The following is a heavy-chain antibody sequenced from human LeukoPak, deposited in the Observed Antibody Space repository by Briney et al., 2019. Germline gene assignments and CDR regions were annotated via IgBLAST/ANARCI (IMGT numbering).Heavy chain of an antibody. D-gene: IGHD1-26*01. CDR1: GFTFSSYN. V-gene: IGHV3-23*01. J-gene: IGHJ6*03. Sequence: GGSLRLSCAVSGFTFSSYNINWVRQAPGKGLEGVSSISGRDDNMDYADSVKGRFTISRDNYENTLYLQLNSLGGEDTAVYYCARDGYSGSYYRLYYFFMDVWGKGTTVTVSS. CDR2: ISGRDDNM. CDR3: ARDGYSGSYYRLYYFFMDV.